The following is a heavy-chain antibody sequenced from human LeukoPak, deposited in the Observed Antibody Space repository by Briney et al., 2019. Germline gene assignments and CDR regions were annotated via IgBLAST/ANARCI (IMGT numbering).Heavy chain of an antibody. J-gene: IGHJ4*02. CDR3: AGRGDFWSGYPF. D-gene: IGHD3-3*01. CDR2: IYYSGST. CDR1: GGSISSYY. Sequence: SETLSLTCTVSGGSISSYYWSWLRQPPGKGLEWIGYIYYSGSTNYNPSLKSRVTISVDTSKNQFSLKLSSVTAADTAVYYCAGRGDFWSGYPFWGQGTLVTVSS. V-gene: IGHV4-59*01.